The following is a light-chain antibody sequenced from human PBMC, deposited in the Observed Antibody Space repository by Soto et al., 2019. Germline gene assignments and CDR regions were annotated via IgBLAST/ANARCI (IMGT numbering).Light chain of an antibody. J-gene: IGKJ2*01. CDR1: QSISSY. CDR2: GAS. Sequence: DIQMTQSPSSLSASVGDRVTITCRASQSISSYLNWYQQKAGKAPKLLIYGASSLQSGVPSRLSSSGAGTDFTITISRLQPEDFSTYYSHQSYSPVRNIFGQGTKREI. V-gene: IGKV1-39*01. CDR3: HQSYSPVRNI.